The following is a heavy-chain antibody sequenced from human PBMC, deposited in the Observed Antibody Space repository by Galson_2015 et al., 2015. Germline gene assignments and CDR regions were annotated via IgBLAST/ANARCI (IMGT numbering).Heavy chain of an antibody. Sequence: SATLSLTCRVPGGSISSTYWSWIRQPPGEGLESLGYIYYSGITNYNPSLKSRVTISVDTSKNQFSLKLTSVTAADTAVYYCARVGGHWDLDHWGQGSLVTVSS. D-gene: IGHD1-26*01. J-gene: IGHJ4*02. V-gene: IGHV4-59*13. CDR1: GGSISSTY. CDR2: IYYSGIT. CDR3: ARVGGHWDLDH.